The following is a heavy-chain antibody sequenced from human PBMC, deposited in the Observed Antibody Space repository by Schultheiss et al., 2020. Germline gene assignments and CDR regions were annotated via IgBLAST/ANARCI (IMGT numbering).Heavy chain of an antibody. CDR3: ARVGEIVAAGTVDY. V-gene: IGHV3-23*01. J-gene: IGHJ4*02. Sequence: WGSLRLSCAASGFTFSSYAMSWVRQAPGKGLEWVSAISGSGGSTYYADSVKGRFTISRDNSKNTLYLQMNSLRAEDTAVYYCARVGEIVAAGTVDYWGQGTMVTVSS. CDR2: ISGSGGST. D-gene: IGHD6-13*01. CDR1: GFTFSSYA.